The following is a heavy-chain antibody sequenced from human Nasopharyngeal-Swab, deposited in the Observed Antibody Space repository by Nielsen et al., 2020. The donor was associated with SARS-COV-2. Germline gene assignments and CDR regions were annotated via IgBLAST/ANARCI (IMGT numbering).Heavy chain of an antibody. Sequence: GESLKISCAASGFTFSSYGMNWVRQAPGKGLEWVSYISSSSSTIYYADSVKGRFTISRDNAKNSLYLQMNSLRAEDTAVYYCARDTSDYGDYAYNWFDPWGQGTLVTVSS. J-gene: IGHJ5*02. CDR1: GFTFSSYG. CDR2: ISSSSSTI. V-gene: IGHV3-48*01. CDR3: ARDTSDYGDYAYNWFDP. D-gene: IGHD4-17*01.